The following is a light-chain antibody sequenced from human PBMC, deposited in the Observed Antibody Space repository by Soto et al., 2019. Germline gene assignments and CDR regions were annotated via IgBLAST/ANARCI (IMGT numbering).Light chain of an antibody. J-gene: IGKJ2*01. V-gene: IGKV1-5*03. CDR2: RAS. CDR1: QSISNW. CDR3: QQYSTYSHT. Sequence: DIQMTQSPSTLSASVGDRVTIICRASQSISNWLAWYQQKPGKAPKLLIYRASALESGVPSRFSGSGSGTEFTLTISSLQPDDFATYYCQQYSTYSHTFGQGTKLEI.